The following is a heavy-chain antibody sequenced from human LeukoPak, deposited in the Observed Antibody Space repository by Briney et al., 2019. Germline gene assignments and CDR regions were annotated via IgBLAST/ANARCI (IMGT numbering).Heavy chain of an antibody. CDR3: AKQTNSGSFDC. Sequence: GRSLRLSCAASGFTFDDYAMHWVRQAPGNGLEWVSGISWNSGSIGYADSVKGRFTISRDNAKNSLYLQMNSLRAEDMALYYCAKQTNSGSFDCWGQGTLVTVSS. D-gene: IGHD1-26*01. CDR1: GFTFDDYA. CDR2: ISWNSGSI. J-gene: IGHJ4*02. V-gene: IGHV3-9*03.